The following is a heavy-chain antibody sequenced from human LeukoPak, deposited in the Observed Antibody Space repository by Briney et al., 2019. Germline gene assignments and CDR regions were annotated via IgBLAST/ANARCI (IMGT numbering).Heavy chain of an antibody. V-gene: IGHV3-74*01. J-gene: IGHJ5*02. CDR1: GFTFSSYS. Sequence: PGGSLRLSCAASGFTFSSYSMNWVRQAPGKGLVWVSRINSDGINTSYADSVKGRFTISRDNAKNTLNLQMNSLRAEDTAVCYGARDLGQYYDTSDNWFDPWGQGTLVTVSS. CDR3: ARDLGQYYDTSDNWFDP. CDR2: INSDGINT. D-gene: IGHD3-22*01.